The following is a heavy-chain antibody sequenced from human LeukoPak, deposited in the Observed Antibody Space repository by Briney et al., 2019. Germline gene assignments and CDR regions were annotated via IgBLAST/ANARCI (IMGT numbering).Heavy chain of an antibody. J-gene: IGHJ6*03. CDR2: INHRGDT. CDR1: GGSFSSYY. D-gene: IGHD6-6*01. Sequence: PSETLSLTCAVYGGSFSSYYWSWIRQSPGKGLEWIAEINHRGDTNYNPSLKSRVTISVDTSKNQFSLKLSSVTAADTAVYYCARTIYFYVWDSSSSGYYYMDVWGKGTTVTVSS. V-gene: IGHV4-34*01. CDR3: ARTIYFYVWDSSSSGYYYMDV.